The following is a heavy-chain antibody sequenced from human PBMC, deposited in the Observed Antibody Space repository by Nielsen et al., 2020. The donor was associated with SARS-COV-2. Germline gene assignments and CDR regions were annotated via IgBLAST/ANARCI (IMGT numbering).Heavy chain of an antibody. V-gene: IGHV1-8*01. Sequence: ASVKVSCKASGYTFTSYDINWVRQATGQGLEWMGWMNPNSGNTGYAQKFQGRVTMTRNTSISTAYMELSSLRSDDTAVYYCARDDTVTMYYYSYYGMDVWGQGTTVTVSS. J-gene: IGHJ6*02. CDR3: ARDDTVTMYYYSYYGMDV. D-gene: IGHD4-17*01. CDR2: MNPNSGNT. CDR1: GYTFTSYD.